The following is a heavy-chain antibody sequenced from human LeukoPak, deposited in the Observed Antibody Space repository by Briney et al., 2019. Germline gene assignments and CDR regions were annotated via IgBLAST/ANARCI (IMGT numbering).Heavy chain of an antibody. CDR1: GYTFTSYA. V-gene: IGHV1-3*01. CDR3: AREVAAAGIAFDI. D-gene: IGHD6-13*01. Sequence: ASVKVSCKASGYTFTSYAMHWVRQAPGQRLEWMGWINAGNGNTKYSQKFQGRVTITRDTSASTAYMELSSLRSEDTAVYYCAREVAAAGIAFDIWGQGTMVTVSS. J-gene: IGHJ3*02. CDR2: INAGNGNT.